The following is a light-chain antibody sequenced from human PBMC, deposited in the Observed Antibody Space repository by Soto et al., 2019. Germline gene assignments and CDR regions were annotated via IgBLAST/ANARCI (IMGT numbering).Light chain of an antibody. CDR1: QGIGNA. J-gene: IGKJ1*01. CDR2: GAS. Sequence: ASVSSYVGDRVTISCRASQGIGNALGWYQRKPGKPPKVRIYGASNLQSGVPPRFSGSGSGTDFTLAIISLQPEDFITYCCKQSYSPLRTFCQGTMVDI. CDR3: KQSYSPLRT. V-gene: IGKV1-6*01.